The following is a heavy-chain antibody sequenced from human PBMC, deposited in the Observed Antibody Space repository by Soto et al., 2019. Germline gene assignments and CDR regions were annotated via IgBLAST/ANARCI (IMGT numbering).Heavy chain of an antibody. CDR2: IYYSGST. V-gene: IGHV4-39*01. Sequence: SETLSLTCTVSGGSISSSSYYWGWIRQPPGKGLEWIGSIYYSGSTYYNPSLKSRVTISVDTSKNQFSLKLSSVTAADTAVYYCARPFGEYDILTGYLVYFDYWGQGTLVTVSS. D-gene: IGHD3-9*01. CDR3: ARPFGEYDILTGYLVYFDY. CDR1: GGSISSSSYY. J-gene: IGHJ4*02.